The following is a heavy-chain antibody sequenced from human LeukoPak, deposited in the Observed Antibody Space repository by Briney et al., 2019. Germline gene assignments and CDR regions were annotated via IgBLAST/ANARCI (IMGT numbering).Heavy chain of an antibody. D-gene: IGHD2-8*01. CDR1: GVSISSYY. V-gene: IGHV4-59*01. J-gene: IGHJ5*02. CDR3: ARGTKGGWFDP. CDR2: IYYSGST. Sequence: SETLSLTCTVSGVSISSYYWSWIRQPPGKGLEWIGYIYYSGSTNYNPSLKGRVTISVDTSKNQFSLKLSSVTAADTAVYYCARGTKGGWFDPWGQGTLVTVSS.